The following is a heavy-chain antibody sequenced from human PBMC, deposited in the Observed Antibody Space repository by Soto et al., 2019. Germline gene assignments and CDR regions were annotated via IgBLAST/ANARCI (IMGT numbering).Heavy chain of an antibody. CDR1: GGSISSSSYC. D-gene: IGHD3-22*01. V-gene: IGHV4-39*01. CDR3: AGGDYYHSGGYYFYYYTLDV. J-gene: IGHJ6*02. CDR2: VYYGGST. Sequence: SETLSLTCTFSGGSISSSSYCWGWIRQPPGKGLEWIGNVYYGGSTYYTPSLKSRVTISVETSKSQFSLKLSSVTAADTAVYYCAGGDYYHSGGYYFYYYTLDVWGQGTSVTVSS.